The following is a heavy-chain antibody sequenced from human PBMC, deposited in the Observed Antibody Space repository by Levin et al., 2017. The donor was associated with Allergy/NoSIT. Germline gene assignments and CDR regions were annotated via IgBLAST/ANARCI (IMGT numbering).Heavy chain of an antibody. Sequence: SETLSLTCTVSGGSISSGDYYWSWIRQPPGKGLEWIGYIYYSGSTYYNPSLKSRVTISVDTSKNQFSLKLSSVTAADTAVYYCARVGYSGYDSDYWGQGTLVTVSS. CDR3: ARVGYSGYDSDY. V-gene: IGHV4-30-4*01. CDR1: GGSISSGDYY. D-gene: IGHD5-12*01. J-gene: IGHJ4*02. CDR2: IYYSGST.